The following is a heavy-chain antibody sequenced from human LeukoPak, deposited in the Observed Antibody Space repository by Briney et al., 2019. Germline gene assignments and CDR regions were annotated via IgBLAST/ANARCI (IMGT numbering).Heavy chain of an antibody. CDR2: IYTSGST. D-gene: IGHD3-10*01. J-gene: IGHJ4*02. CDR3: ARGRRLWFGRYDY. V-gene: IGHV4-61*02. Sequence: SQTLSLTCTVSGGSISSGGYYWSWIRQHPGKGLEWIGRIYTSGSTNYNPSLKSRVTISVDTSKNQFSLKLSSVTAADTAVYYCARGRRLWFGRYDYWGQGTLVTVSS. CDR1: GGSISSGGYY.